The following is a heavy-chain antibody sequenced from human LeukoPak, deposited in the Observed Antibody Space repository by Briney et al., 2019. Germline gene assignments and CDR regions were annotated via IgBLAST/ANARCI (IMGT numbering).Heavy chain of an antibody. V-gene: IGHV3-23*01. D-gene: IGHD3-3*01. CDR2: ISGSGGST. Sequence: GGSLRLSCAASGFTFSSYAMSWVRQAPGKGLEWVSAISGSGGSTYYADSVKGRFTISRDNSKNTLYLQMDSLRTEDTAVYYCARVRSYDFWSGLGYRGQGTLVTVSS. CDR3: ARVRSYDFWSGLGY. J-gene: IGHJ4*02. CDR1: GFTFSSYA.